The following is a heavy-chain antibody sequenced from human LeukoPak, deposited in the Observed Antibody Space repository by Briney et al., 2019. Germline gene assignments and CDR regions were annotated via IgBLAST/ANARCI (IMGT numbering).Heavy chain of an antibody. Sequence: PGGSLRLSCAASGFTISSYAMSWVRQAPGKGLEWVSAISGSGGSTYYADSVKGRFTISRDNSKNTLYLQMNSLRAEDTAVYYCAKAGQRGIFGVVRFDYWGQGTLVTVSS. D-gene: IGHD3-3*01. CDR1: GFTISSYA. J-gene: IGHJ4*02. CDR2: ISGSGGST. V-gene: IGHV3-23*01. CDR3: AKAGQRGIFGVVRFDY.